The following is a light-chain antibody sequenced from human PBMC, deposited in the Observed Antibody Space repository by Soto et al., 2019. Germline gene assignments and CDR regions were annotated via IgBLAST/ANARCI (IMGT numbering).Light chain of an antibody. J-gene: IGKJ1*01. CDR1: QSGRSRY. CDR3: QNYGTSWT. V-gene: IGKV3-20*01. CDR2: ATS. Sequence: EIVLTQSPGTLSLSPGERATLSCRASQSGRSRYLAWYQQKPGQAPRLLIYATSNRATGIPDRFSGSGSGTDFILPITRLEPEDFAVYYCQNYGTSWTFGQGTKVEIK.